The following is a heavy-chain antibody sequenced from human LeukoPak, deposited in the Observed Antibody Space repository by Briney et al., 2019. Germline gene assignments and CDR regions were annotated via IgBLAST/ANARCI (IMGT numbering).Heavy chain of an antibody. CDR3: AKDPGSWYSYGYFDY. CDR1: GFSFSTYN. V-gene: IGHV3-21*04. CDR2: ITSSSSYI. D-gene: IGHD5-18*01. J-gene: IGHJ4*02. Sequence: GESLRLSCAASGFSFSTYNMNWVRQAPGKGLEWVSSITSSSSYIYYADSVKGRFTISRDNAKSSLYLQMNSLRAEDTAVYYCAKDPGSWYSYGYFDYWGQGTLVTVSS.